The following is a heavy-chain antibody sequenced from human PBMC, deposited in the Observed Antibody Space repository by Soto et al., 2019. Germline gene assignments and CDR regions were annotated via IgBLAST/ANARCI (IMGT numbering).Heavy chain of an antibody. CDR3: AREGALDV. CDR1: GFTFSSYS. V-gene: IGHV3-48*01. Sequence: EVQLVESGGTLVQPGGSLRLSCAASGFTFSSYSMNWVRQGPGKGLEWVSYITRSSSTMYYADSVKGRFTISRDDAKNSLYLQMNSLRAEDTAVYYCAREGALDVWGKGTTVTVSS. J-gene: IGHJ6*04. CDR2: ITRSSSTM.